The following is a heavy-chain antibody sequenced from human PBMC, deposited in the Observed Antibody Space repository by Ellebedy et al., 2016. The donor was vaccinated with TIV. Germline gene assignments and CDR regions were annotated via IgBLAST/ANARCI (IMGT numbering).Heavy chain of an antibody. V-gene: IGHV1-69*13. CDR1: GGTFSSYA. CDR3: ARQVTPGSLFDY. J-gene: IGHJ4*02. D-gene: IGHD5-18*01. CDR2: IIPIFGTA. Sequence: AASVKVSCKASGGTFSSYAISWARQAPGQGLEWMGGIIPIFGTANYAQKFQGRVTITADESTSTAYMELSSLRSEDTAVYYCARQVTPGSLFDYWGQGTLVTVSS.